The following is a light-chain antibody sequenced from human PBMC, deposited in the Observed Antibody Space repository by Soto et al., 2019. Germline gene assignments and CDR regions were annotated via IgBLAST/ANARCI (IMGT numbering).Light chain of an antibody. J-gene: IGKJ4*01. Sequence: IGLTQSPATLSLSPGGRATLSCRASQSLSNYLAWYQQKPGQAPRLLIYDASNRATGIPARFTGSGSGTDFTLSISSLEPVDFSVYCCQHGRTWPPALTFCGGSTADMK. CDR1: QSLSNY. V-gene: IGKV3-11*01. CDR2: DAS. CDR3: QHGRTWPPALT.